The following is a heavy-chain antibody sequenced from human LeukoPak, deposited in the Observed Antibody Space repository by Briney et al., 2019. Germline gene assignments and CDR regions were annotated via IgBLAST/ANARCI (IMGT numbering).Heavy chain of an antibody. CDR3: ARLDYGGDYFDY. J-gene: IGHJ4*02. CDR1: GFTVSSNY. V-gene: IGHV3-66*04. D-gene: IGHD4-17*01. Sequence: GGSLSLSCAASGFTVSSNYMSWVRQAPAKGLQWVSVIYSGGSTYYADSVKGRFTISRDNSKNTLYLQMNSLRAEDTAVYYCARLDYGGDYFDYWGQGTLVTVSS. CDR2: IYSGGST.